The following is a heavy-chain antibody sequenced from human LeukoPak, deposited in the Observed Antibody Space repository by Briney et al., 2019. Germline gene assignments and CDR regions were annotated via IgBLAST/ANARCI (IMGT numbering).Heavy chain of an antibody. CDR1: GDSVSSNSAV. CDR3: ARDRPSSLYSSSWYYYGMDV. J-gene: IGHJ6*02. CDR2: TYYRSKWYN. V-gene: IGHV6-1*01. D-gene: IGHD6-13*01. Sequence: SQTLSLTCAISGDSVSSNSAVWNWIRQSPSRGLEWLGRTYYRSKWYNDYAVSVKSRITINPDTSKSQFSLQLSSVTPEDTAVYYCARDRPSSLYSSSWYYYGMDVWGQGTTVTVSS.